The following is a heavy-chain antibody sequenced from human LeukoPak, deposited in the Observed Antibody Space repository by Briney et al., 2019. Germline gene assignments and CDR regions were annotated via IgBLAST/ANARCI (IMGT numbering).Heavy chain of an antibody. CDR3: ARVKRYCSGGSCYYFDY. Sequence: PGGSLRLSCAASGFTFSSYSMTWVRQAPGKGLEWVSSISSSSSYIYYADSVKGRFTISRDNAKNSLYLQMNSLRAEDTAVYYCARVKRYCSGGSCYYFDYWGQGTLVTVSS. V-gene: IGHV3-21*01. CDR2: ISSSSSYI. CDR1: GFTFSSYS. J-gene: IGHJ4*02. D-gene: IGHD2-15*01.